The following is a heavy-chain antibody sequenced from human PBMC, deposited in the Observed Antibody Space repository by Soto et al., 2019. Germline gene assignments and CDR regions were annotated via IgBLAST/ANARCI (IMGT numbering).Heavy chain of an antibody. CDR1: GGSISSYY. CDR2: IYYSGST. CDR3: ARDGTEDRAMVTGVDYYYCGMDV. J-gene: IGHJ6*02. D-gene: IGHD5-18*01. Sequence: SETLSLTCTVSGGSISSYYWSWIRQPPGKGLEWIGYIYYSGSTNYNPSLKSRVTISVDTSKNQFSLKLSSVTAADTAVYYCARDGTEDRAMVTGVDYYYCGMDVWRRGTTVTVSS. V-gene: IGHV4-59*01.